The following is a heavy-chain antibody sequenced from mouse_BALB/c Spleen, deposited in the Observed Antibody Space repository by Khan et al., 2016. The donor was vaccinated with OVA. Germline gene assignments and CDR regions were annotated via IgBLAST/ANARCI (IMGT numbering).Heavy chain of an antibody. D-gene: IGHD1-1*01. J-gene: IGHJ1*01. Sequence: EVELVESGGGLVQPGGSRKLSCAASGFTFSSFGMHWVRQAPEKGLEWVAYISSGSSTIYYPDTVKGRFTISRDNPKNTLFLQMTSLRSEDTAMYYCATYGWWDWGAGTTVTVSS. V-gene: IGHV5-17*02. CDR1: GFTFSSFG. CDR3: ATYGWWD. CDR2: ISSGSSTI.